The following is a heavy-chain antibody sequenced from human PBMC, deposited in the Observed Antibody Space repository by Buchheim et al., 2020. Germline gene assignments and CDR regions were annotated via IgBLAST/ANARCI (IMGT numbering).Heavy chain of an antibody. V-gene: IGHV3-30*18. CDR3: AKGILGYWEWFPGSDGMDV. D-gene: IGHD3-3*01. CDR2: ISYDGSNK. J-gene: IGHJ6*02. Sequence: QVQLVESGGGVVQPGRSLRLSCAASGFTFSSYGMHWVRQAPGKGLEWVAVISYDGSNKYYADSVKGRFTISRDNSKNTLSLQMNSLRAEDTAVYYCAKGILGYWEWFPGSDGMDVWGQGTT. CDR1: GFTFSSYG.